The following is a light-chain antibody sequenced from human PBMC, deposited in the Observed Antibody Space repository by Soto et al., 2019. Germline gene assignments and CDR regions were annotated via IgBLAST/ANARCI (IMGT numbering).Light chain of an antibody. J-gene: IGKJ2*01. CDR2: AAS. CDR1: QTLSRGG. V-gene: IGKV3-20*01. CDR3: QQYDDSPYN. Sequence: EIVLTQSPGTLSLSPGERATLSCRASQTLSRGGLAWYQQKAGQAPRLLFYAASSRTHGIPDRFSGSGYGTDFTLTITRLEPEDFAVYYCQQYDDSPYNFGPGTKLEIK.